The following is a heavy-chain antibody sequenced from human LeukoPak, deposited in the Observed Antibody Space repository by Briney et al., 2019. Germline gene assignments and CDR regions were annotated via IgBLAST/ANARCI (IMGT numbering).Heavy chain of an antibody. J-gene: IGHJ3*02. Sequence: GGSLRLSRAASGFTFGNYWMNWVRQAPGKGLEWVANIKEDGSEKYYVDSGKGRFTISRDNAGNSLYLQMNSLRAEDTAVYYCVRSRQTVGSAFDIWGQGTMVTVSS. D-gene: IGHD4-11*01. CDR3: VRSRQTVGSAFDI. V-gene: IGHV3-7*01. CDR1: GFTFGNYW. CDR2: IKEDGSEK.